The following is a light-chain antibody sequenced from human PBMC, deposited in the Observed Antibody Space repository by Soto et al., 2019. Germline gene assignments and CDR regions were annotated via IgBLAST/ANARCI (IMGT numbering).Light chain of an antibody. V-gene: IGKV3-20*01. J-gene: IGKJ4*01. CDR1: QSVRSNY. CDR3: QQYCSSPLT. CDR2: GAS. Sequence: EIVLTQSPGTLSLSPGESATLSCRASQSVRSNYLAWYQQKPGQAPRLLIYGASSRATGIPDRFSGSGSGTDFTLTISRLEPEDFAVYYCQQYCSSPLTFGGGTKVEIK.